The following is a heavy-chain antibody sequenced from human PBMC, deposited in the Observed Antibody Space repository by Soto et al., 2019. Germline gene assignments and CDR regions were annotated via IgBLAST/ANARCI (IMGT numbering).Heavy chain of an antibody. CDR2: IYYSGST. CDR3: ERQAPPKLRFLEWPLVFNI. V-gene: IGHV4-59*08. CDR1: GGSISSYY. D-gene: IGHD3-3*01. J-gene: IGHJ3*02. Sequence: PSETLSLTCTVSGGSISSYYWSWIRQPPGKGLEWIGYIYYSGSTNYNPSLKSRVTISVDTSKNQFSLKLSSVTAADTAVYYCERQAPPKLRFLEWPLVFNIGAKGKMVTVSS.